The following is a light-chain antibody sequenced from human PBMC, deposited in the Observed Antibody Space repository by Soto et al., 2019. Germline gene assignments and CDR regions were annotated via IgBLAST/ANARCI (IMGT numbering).Light chain of an antibody. CDR3: QQRHMWPTT. CDR2: DAY. J-gene: IGKJ5*01. CDR1: QSFRGL. V-gene: IGKV3-11*01. Sequence: LTLAPGSLSISQRKRATLSCRASQSFRGLLAWYQQKPGQAPRLLIYDAYNRATGIPPRFSGSGSGTDFTLTISSLEPEDSAVYYCQQRHMWPTTFGQGTRLEI.